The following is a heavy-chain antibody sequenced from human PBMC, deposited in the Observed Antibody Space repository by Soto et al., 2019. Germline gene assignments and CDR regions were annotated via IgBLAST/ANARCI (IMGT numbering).Heavy chain of an antibody. V-gene: IGHV3-23*01. CDR1: GFTFSRSA. J-gene: IGHJ4*02. Sequence: EVQLLESGGELVQPGGSLRLSCVASGFTFSRSAMTWVRQAPGQGLEWVSGISDDGGATYYADSVKGRFTISRDTSENTLFLLMNSLRAEDTAVYYCAHGKGHDSSGYYYPVADYWGQGTLVTVSS. CDR3: AHGKGHDSSGYYYPVADY. CDR2: ISDDGGAT. D-gene: IGHD3-22*01.